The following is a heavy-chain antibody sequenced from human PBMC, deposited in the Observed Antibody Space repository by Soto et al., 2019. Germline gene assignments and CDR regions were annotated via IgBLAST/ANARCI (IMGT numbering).Heavy chain of an antibody. CDR3: ASAGTFPPPLQYHYYGMDV. CDR2: ISYDGSNK. J-gene: IGHJ6*02. CDR1: GFTFSSYA. D-gene: IGHD6-13*01. Sequence: GGSLRLSCAASGFTFSSYAMHWVRQAPGKGLEWVAVISYDGSNKYYADSVKGRFTISRDNSKNTLYLQMNSLRAEDTAVYYCASAGTFPPPLQYHYYGMDVWGQGTTVTVSS. V-gene: IGHV3-30-3*01.